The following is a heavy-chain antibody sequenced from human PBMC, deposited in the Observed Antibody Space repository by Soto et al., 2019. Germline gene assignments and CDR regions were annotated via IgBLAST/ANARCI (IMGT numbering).Heavy chain of an antibody. CDR1: GDSISSYY. V-gene: IGHV4-59*01. CDR2: LYYGRSA. Sequence: QVQLQESGPGLVKPSETLSRTCAVSGDSISSYYCMWIRQPPGKGLESIGYLYYGRSANYNPSLKSRVILSVDTSTNQCSLTLSSMTAADTAVYYCALRSMAVVPEYWGQGTLVTVSS. J-gene: IGHJ4*02. D-gene: IGHD3-22*01. CDR3: ALRSMAVVPEY.